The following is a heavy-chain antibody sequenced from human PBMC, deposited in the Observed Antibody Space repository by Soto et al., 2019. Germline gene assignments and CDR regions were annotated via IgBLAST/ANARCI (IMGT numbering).Heavy chain of an antibody. Sequence: GGSLRLSCVSSGFTFSSYWMHWVRQVPGKEPVWVSFIDSYGSSTKYADSVRGRFTISRDNAKNTLYLLMNSLRVEDTAVYYCVRGLGNSDHWGQGTLVTVSS. CDR3: VRGLGNSDH. V-gene: IGHV3-74*03. J-gene: IGHJ4*02. CDR1: GFTFSSYW. CDR2: IDSYGSST.